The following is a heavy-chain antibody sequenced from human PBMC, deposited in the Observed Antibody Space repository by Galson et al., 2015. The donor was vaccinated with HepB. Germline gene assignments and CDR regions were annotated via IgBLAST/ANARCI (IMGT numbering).Heavy chain of an antibody. CDR1: GYTFTGCY. D-gene: IGHD1-26*01. CDR3: ARDRLSIRVGAPEHDYYYYYGMDV. Sequence: KVSCKASGYTFTGCYMHWVRQAPGQGLEWMGWINPKSGGTNYAQKFQGRVTMTRDTSISTAYMELSRLRSDDTAVYYCARDRLSIRVGAPEHDYYYYYGMDVWGQGTTVAVSS. CDR2: INPKSGGT. J-gene: IGHJ6*02. V-gene: IGHV1-2*02.